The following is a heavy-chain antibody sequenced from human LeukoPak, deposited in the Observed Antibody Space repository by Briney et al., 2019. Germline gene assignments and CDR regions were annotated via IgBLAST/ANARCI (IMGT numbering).Heavy chain of an antibody. CDR2: IYYSGST. V-gene: IGHV4-39*07. CDR1: GGSISSSSYY. CDR3: ARDTGGVGDSMEGYYYYYYYMDV. D-gene: IGHD2/OR15-2a*01. J-gene: IGHJ6*03. Sequence: SETLSLTCTVSGGSISSSSYYWGWIRQPPGKGLEWIGSIYYSGSTYYNPSLKSRVTISVDTSKNQFSLKLSSVTAADTAVYYCARDTGGVGDSMEGYYYYYYYMDVWGKGTTVTVSS.